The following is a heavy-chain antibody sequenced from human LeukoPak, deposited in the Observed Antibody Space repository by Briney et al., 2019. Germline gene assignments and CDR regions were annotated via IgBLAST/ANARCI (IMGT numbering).Heavy chain of an antibody. J-gene: IGHJ1*01. Sequence: SETLSLTCTVSGRSISSYYWSWIRQPPGKGLEWIGYIYYSGSTNYHPSLKSRVTISVDTSKNQYSLKLSSVTAADTAVYYCARPLYCSGGSCLEYFQHWGQGTLVTVSS. V-gene: IGHV4-59*08. CDR2: IYYSGST. D-gene: IGHD2-15*01. CDR1: GRSISSYY. CDR3: ARPLYCSGGSCLEYFQH.